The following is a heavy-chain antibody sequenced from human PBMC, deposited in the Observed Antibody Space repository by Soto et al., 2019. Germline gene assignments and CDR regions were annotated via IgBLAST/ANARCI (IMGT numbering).Heavy chain of an antibody. Sequence: EVQLLESGGGLVQPGGSLRLSGAAPGFTFSNYAMTWVRQAPGKGLEWVSAINGDGGGNGGSTYYADSVKGRFTISRDNSRNTLYLHMNNLRVEDTAVYYCAKRPLTWYLGLDYWGQGALVTVSS. V-gene: IGHV3-23*01. D-gene: IGHD3-9*01. CDR1: GFTFSNYA. CDR3: AKRPLTWYLGLDY. CDR2: INGDGGGNGGST. J-gene: IGHJ4*02.